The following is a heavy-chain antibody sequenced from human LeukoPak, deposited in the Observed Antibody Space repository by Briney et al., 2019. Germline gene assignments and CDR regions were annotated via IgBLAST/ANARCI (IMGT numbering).Heavy chain of an antibody. CDR3: ARNVGATTGEYFQH. D-gene: IGHD1-26*01. V-gene: IGHV1-69*02. CDR1: GGTFSSYT. J-gene: IGHJ1*01. Sequence: SVKVSCKAAGGTFSSYTYSWVRLAPGPGLEWMGRSIPILGIANYAQKFQSRVTITADKSTSTAYMELSSLRSEDTAVYSCARNVGATTGEYFQHWGQGTLVTVSS. CDR2: SIPILGIA.